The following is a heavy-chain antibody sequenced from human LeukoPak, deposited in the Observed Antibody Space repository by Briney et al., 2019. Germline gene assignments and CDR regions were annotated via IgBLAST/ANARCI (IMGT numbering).Heavy chain of an antibody. CDR2: IRSKPYGETT. CDR3: TRDNPIYIAVAGKCDY. CDR1: GFTFGDYA. J-gene: IGHJ4*02. V-gene: IGHV3-49*04. Sequence: GGSLRPSCTTSGFTFGDYAMSWVRQAPGKGLEWLGLIRSKPYGETTGYAASVKGRFTISRDDSKSIAYLQMNSLKTEDTAVYYCTRDNPIYIAVAGKCDYWGQGTLVSVSS. D-gene: IGHD6-19*01.